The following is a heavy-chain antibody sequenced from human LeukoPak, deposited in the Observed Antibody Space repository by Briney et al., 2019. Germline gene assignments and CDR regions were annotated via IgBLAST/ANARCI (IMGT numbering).Heavy chain of an antibody. D-gene: IGHD6-13*01. J-gene: IGHJ4*02. CDR1: GFTVSSNY. CDR3: AKGDQEQLVPDY. CDR2: IYSGGST. Sequence: GGSLRLSCAASGFTVSSNYMSWVRQAPGKGLEWVSVIYSGGSTYYADSVKGRFTISRDNSKNTLFLQMNSLRAEDTALYYCAKGDQEQLVPDYWGQGTLVTVSS. V-gene: IGHV3-53*05.